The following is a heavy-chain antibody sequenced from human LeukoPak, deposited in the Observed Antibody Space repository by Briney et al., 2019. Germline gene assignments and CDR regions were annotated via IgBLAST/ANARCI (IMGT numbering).Heavy chain of an antibody. CDR2: IYYSGST. J-gene: IGHJ2*01. V-gene: IGHV4-59*08. CDR3: ARLLPAAGYWCFDL. Sequence: SETLSLTCTVSGGSISTYYWNWIRQPPGKGLEWIGYIYYSGSTNYNPSLMSRVTISVDTSKNQFSLKLSSVTAADTAVYYCARLLPAAGYWCFDLWGRGTLVSVSS. CDR1: GGSISTYY. D-gene: IGHD6-13*01.